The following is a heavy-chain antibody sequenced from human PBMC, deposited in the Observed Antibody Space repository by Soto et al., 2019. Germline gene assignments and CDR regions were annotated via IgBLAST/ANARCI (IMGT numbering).Heavy chain of an antibody. D-gene: IGHD6-25*01. CDR3: ARLPKSYFYYYGMDV. V-gene: IGHV1-18*01. J-gene: IGHJ6*02. CDR1: GNTFASYC. Sequence: GASVKASCKASGNTFASYCISWVRQAPGQGLEWMGWISPYNGDTQYSQTLQDRLTMTTDTSASTAYVELRNLRSDDTAVYYCARLPKSYFYYYGMDVWGQGTTVTVSS. CDR2: ISPYNGDT.